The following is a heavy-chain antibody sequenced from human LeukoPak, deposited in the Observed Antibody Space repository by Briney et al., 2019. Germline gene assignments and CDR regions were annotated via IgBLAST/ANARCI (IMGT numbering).Heavy chain of an antibody. D-gene: IGHD3/OR15-3a*01. J-gene: IGHJ4*02. V-gene: IGHV4-34*01. CDR1: GGSFSGYY. Sequence: PSETLSLTCAVYGGSFSGYYWSWIRQPPGKGLEWIGEINHSGSTNYSPSLKSRVTISVDTSKNQFSLKLSSVTAADTAVYYCARGGLVALDYWGQGTLVTVSS. CDR2: INHSGST. CDR3: ARGGLVALDY.